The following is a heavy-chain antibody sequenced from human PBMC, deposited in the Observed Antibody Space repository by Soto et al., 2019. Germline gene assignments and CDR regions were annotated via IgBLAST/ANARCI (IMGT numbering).Heavy chain of an antibody. J-gene: IGHJ4*02. CDR3: AHKGPEDWPLDY. CDR1: GFSLSTSGVG. V-gene: IGHV2-5*02. CDR2: IYWDDSK. Sequence: ITLKESGPTLVRPTQTLTLTCAFSGFSLSTSGVGVGWIRQPPGKALEWLAVIYWDDSKHYSPSLRSRLTTTTATTKNQVVLTVTNMDPMGTGTYYCAHKGPEDWPLDYWGQGTLVTVSS. D-gene: IGHD3-9*01.